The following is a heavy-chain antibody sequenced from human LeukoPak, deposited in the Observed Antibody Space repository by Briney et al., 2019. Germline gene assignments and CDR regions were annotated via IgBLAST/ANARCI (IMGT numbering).Heavy chain of an antibody. Sequence: SVKVSCKASGGTFSSYAISWVRQAPGQGLEWMGRIIPILGIANYAQKLQGRVTMTTDTSTSTAYMELRSLRSDDTAVYYCARVVVVPAAWGYYMDVWGKGTTVTVSS. CDR1: GGTFSSYA. J-gene: IGHJ6*03. V-gene: IGHV1-69*04. D-gene: IGHD2-2*01. CDR2: IIPILGIA. CDR3: ARVVVVPAAWGYYMDV.